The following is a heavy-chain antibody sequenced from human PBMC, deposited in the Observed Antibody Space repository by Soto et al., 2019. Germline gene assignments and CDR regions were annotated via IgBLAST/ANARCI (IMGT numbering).Heavy chain of an antibody. V-gene: IGHV1-69*08. Sequence: QVHLVQSGAEVRKPGSSVKVSCKASGGTSSTYTISWGRQAPGQGLEWMGRIIAVLGITNYAQSFQGRVTITVDKSTSTAYMELSSLRSEDTAVYYCAREEGTVTYDYWGQGTLVTVSS. D-gene: IGHD4-17*01. CDR1: GGTSSTYT. CDR3: AREEGTVTYDY. J-gene: IGHJ4*02. CDR2: IIAVLGIT.